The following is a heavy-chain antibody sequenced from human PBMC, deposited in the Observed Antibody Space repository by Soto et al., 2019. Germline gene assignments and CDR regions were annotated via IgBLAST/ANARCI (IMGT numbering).Heavy chain of an antibody. CDR1: RGSGRSDNYY. D-gene: IGHD3-16*01. V-gene: IGHV4-61*03. Sequence: SETLSLTCTVSRGSGRSDNYYWTWIRQTPVKGLEWLGFISKTGNTKYNPSLKSRVTISLDTSKNHFSLRLTSVTAADTAVYYCAYLRGFTGYPGDWGQGTLVTVSS. CDR3: AYLRGFTGYPGD. CDR2: ISKTGNT. J-gene: IGHJ4*02.